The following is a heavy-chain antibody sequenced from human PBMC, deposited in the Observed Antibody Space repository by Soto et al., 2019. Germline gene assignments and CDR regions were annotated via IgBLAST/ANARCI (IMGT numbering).Heavy chain of an antibody. CDR3: TRDTRLPFLKNNWFDP. CDR2: IYYSGST. V-gene: IGHV4-59*01. Sequence: SETLSLTCTVSGGSISSYYWSWIRQPPGKGLEWIGYIYYSGSTNYNPSLKSRVTISVDTSKNQFSLKLSSVTAADTAVYYCTRDTRLPFLKNNWFDPWGQGTLVTVSS. J-gene: IGHJ5*02. CDR1: GGSISSYY.